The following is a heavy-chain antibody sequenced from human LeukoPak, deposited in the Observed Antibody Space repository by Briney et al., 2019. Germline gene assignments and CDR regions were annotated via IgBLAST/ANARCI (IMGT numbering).Heavy chain of an antibody. CDR1: GGSFSGYY. J-gene: IGHJ4*02. CDR2: INHSGST. V-gene: IGHV4-34*01. D-gene: IGHD5-18*01. CDR3: ARGGYSYGKRNFDY. Sequence: SETLSLTCAVYGGSFSGYYWSWIRQPPGKGLEWIGEINHSGSTNYNPSLKSRVTISVDTSKNQFSLKLSSVTAADTAVYYCARGGYSYGKRNFDYWGQGTLVTVSS.